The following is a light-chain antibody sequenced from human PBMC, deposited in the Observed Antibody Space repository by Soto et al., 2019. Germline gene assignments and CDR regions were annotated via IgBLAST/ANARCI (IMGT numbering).Light chain of an antibody. Sequence: QSVLTQPRSVSGSPGQSVTISCTGTSNDVGGYNYVSWFQQHPGKVPKLMVYDVSYRPSGVPDRFSGSKSGNTASLTISGLQADDEGDYYCCSYAGTYWVFGGGTKETVL. CDR1: SNDVGGYNY. CDR2: DVS. CDR3: CSYAGTYWV. J-gene: IGLJ3*02. V-gene: IGLV2-11*01.